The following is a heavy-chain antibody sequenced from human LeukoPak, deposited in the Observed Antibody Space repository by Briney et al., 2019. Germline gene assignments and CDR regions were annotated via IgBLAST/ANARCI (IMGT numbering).Heavy chain of an antibody. CDR2: ISGSGGST. CDR1: GFTVSSNY. Sequence: GGSLRLSCAASGFTVSSNYMSWVRQAPGKGLEWVSAISGSGGSTYYADSVKGRFTISRDNSKNTLYLQMNSLRAEDTAVYYCAKADAMIVVVIRVAFDIWGQGTMVTVSS. V-gene: IGHV3-23*01. D-gene: IGHD3-22*01. J-gene: IGHJ3*02. CDR3: AKADAMIVVVIRVAFDI.